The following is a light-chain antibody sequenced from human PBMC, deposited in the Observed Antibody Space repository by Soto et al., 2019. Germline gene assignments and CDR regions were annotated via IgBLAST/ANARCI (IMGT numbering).Light chain of an antibody. Sequence: QSVLPQPPSVSAAPGQMVTLSCSGSRSNIGNNYVSWYQQLSGTAPKLLIYDNNKRPSGIPDRFSGSKSGTSATLGITGLQTGDEADYYCGTWDSSLRGYVFGTGTQLTVL. CDR2: DNN. J-gene: IGLJ1*01. CDR3: GTWDSSLRGYV. V-gene: IGLV1-51*01. CDR1: RSNIGNNY.